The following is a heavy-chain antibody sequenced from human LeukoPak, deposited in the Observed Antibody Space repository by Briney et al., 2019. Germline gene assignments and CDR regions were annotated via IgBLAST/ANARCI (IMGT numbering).Heavy chain of an antibody. J-gene: IGHJ4*02. CDR1: GGSISSSNW. CDR3: ARHIRGSGNPYYFDY. Sequence: PSETLSLTCAVSGGSISSSNWWSWVRQPPGKGLEWIGEIYHSGSTNYNPSLKSRVTISVDTSKNQFSLKLSSVTAADTAVYYCARHIRGSGNPYYFDYWGQGTLVTVSS. CDR2: IYHSGST. V-gene: IGHV4-4*02. D-gene: IGHD1-14*01.